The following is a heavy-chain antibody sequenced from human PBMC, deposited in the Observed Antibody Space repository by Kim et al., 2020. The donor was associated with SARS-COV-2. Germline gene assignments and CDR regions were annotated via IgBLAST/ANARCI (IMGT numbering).Heavy chain of an antibody. Sequence: SETLSLTCAVYGGSFSGYYWSWIRQPPGKGLEWIGEINHSGSTNYNPSLKSRVTISVDTSKNQFSLKLSSVTAADTAVYYCARGWGVVSYYYGMDVWGQGTTVTVSS. CDR3: ARGWGVVSYYYGMDV. CDR1: GGSFSGYY. J-gene: IGHJ6*02. D-gene: IGHD2-15*01. V-gene: IGHV4-34*01. CDR2: INHSGST.